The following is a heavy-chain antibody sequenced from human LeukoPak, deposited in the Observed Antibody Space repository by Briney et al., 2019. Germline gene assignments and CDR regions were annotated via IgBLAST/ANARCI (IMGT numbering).Heavy chain of an antibody. CDR3: AKGSYGSGSYVDY. CDR1: EFTFDDYA. Sequence: GGSLRLSCAASEFTFDDYAMHWVRQAPGKGLEWVSGISWNSGYIGYEDSVKGRFTISRDNAKNSLYLQMNSLRAEDTALYYCAKGSYGSGSYVDYWGQGTLITVSS. V-gene: IGHV3-9*01. J-gene: IGHJ4*02. CDR2: ISWNSGYI. D-gene: IGHD3-10*01.